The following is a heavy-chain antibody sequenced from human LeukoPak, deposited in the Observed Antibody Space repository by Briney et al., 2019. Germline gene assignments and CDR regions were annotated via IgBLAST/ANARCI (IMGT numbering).Heavy chain of an antibody. CDR1: GGTFSSYA. J-gene: IGHJ4*02. V-gene: IGHV1-69*04. D-gene: IGHD6-19*01. CDR3: ARNIAVAGTGTPDY. CDR2: IIPILGIA. Sequence: AASVKVSCKASGGTFSSYAISWVRQAPGQGLEWMGRIIPILGIANYAQKFQGRVTITADKSTSTAYMELSSLRSEDTAVYYCARNIAVAGTGTPDYWGQGTLVTVSS.